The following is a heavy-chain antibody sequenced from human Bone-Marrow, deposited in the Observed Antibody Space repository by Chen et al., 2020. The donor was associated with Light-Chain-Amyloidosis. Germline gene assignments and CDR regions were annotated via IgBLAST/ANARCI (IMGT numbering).Heavy chain of an antibody. D-gene: IGHD5-12*01. V-gene: IGHV5-51*01. CDR3: ARRRDGYNFDY. CDR2: IYPDDSDA. J-gene: IGHJ4*02. CDR1: GYTFPSYW. Sequence: EVQLEQSGPEVKKPGESLKISCKGSGYTFPSYWIGWVRQMAGKGLERMGVIYPDDSDARYCPSFEGQVTISADKSITTAYLQLRSLKASDTAMYYCARRRDGYNFDYWGQGTLVTVSS.